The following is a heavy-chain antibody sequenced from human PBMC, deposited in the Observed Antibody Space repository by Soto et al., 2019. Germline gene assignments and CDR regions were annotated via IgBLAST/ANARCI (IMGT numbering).Heavy chain of an antibody. Sequence: SQTVSLTCAISGDSVSSNSAALNWIRQSPSRVLEWLGRTYYRSKWYNDYAVSVKSRITINPDTSKNQFSLQLNSVTPEDTAVYYCARGEQQLVWGGNWFDPWGQGTLVPVSS. J-gene: IGHJ5*02. CDR3: ARGEQQLVWGGNWFDP. CDR2: TYYRSKWYN. CDR1: GDSVSSNSAA. D-gene: IGHD6-13*01. V-gene: IGHV6-1*01.